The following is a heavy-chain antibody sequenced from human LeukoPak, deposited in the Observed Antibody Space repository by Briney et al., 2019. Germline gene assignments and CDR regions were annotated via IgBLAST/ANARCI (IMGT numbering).Heavy chain of an antibody. V-gene: IGHV3-48*01. Sequence: LTGGSLRLSCAASGFTFSSYSMNWVRQAPGKGLEWVSYISSSSSTIYYADSVKGRFTISRDNAKNSLYLRMNSLRAEDTAVYYCARDSRTTIFGVVMYGDYYYYYYMDVWGKGTTVTVSS. J-gene: IGHJ6*03. CDR3: ARDSRTTIFGVVMYGDYYYYYYMDV. CDR2: ISSSSSTI. D-gene: IGHD3-3*01. CDR1: GFTFSSYS.